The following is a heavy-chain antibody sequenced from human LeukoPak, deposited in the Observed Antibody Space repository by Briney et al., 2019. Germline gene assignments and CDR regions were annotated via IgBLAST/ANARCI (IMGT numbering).Heavy chain of an antibody. D-gene: IGHD2-8*01. CDR1: GDSVSSNSAA. V-gene: IGHV6-1*01. Sequence: SQTLSLTCAISGDSVSSNSAAWNWIRQSPSRGLEWLGRTYYRSRWYNGYAVSVKSRITINPDTSKNQFSLQLNSVTPEDTAVYYCARWRRYSTTSGHAVDVWVQGTTVTVSS. CDR2: TYYRSRWYN. CDR3: ARWRRYSTTSGHAVDV. J-gene: IGHJ6*02.